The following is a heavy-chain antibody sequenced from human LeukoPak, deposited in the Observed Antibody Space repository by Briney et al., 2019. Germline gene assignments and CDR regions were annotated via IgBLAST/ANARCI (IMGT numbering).Heavy chain of an antibody. CDR3: ARDRGFTSYDY. CDR2: INQDGSHK. CDR1: GFTFRDSW. Sequence: GGSLRLSCAASGFTFRDSWMHWVRQAPGKGLEWVANINQDGSHKYYVDSVEGRFIISRDTAKNSVHLQMNSLRAEDTAVYYCARDRGFTSYDYWGQGILVTVSS. D-gene: IGHD5-12*01. V-gene: IGHV3-7*01. J-gene: IGHJ4*02.